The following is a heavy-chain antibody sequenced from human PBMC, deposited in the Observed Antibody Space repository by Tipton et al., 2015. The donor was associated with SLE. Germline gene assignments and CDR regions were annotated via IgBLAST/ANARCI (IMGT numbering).Heavy chain of an antibody. D-gene: IGHD7-27*01. J-gene: IGHJ4*02. V-gene: IGHV4-59*08. CDR1: GGSISTYY. Sequence: LRLSCTLSGGSISTYYWSWIRQPPGKGLEWIGYIYYSGSTNCNPSLKSRVTISVDTSKNQFSLKLSSVTAADTAVYYCARSQLGIGFDYWGQGTLVTVSS. CDR3: ARSQLGIGFDY. CDR2: IYYSGST.